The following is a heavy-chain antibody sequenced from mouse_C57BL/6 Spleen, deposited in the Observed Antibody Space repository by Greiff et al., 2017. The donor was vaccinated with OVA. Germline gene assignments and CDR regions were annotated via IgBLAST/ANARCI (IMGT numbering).Heavy chain of an antibody. D-gene: IGHD2-3*01. CDR3: AREDGHYRDYAMDY. CDR1: GYSITSGYY. Sequence: EVKLMESGPGLVKPSQSLSLTCSVTGYSITSGYYWNWIRQFPGNKLEWMGYISYDGSNNYNPSLKNRNAITRDTSKNQFFLKLNSVTTEDTATSYCAREDGHYRDYAMDYWGQGTSVTVSS. CDR2: ISYDGSN. J-gene: IGHJ4*01. V-gene: IGHV3-6*01.